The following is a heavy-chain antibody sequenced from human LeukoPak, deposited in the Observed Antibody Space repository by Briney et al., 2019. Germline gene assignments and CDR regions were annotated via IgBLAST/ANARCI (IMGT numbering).Heavy chain of an antibody. Sequence: ASVKVSCKASGGTFSSYAISWVRQAPGQGLEWMGGIIPIFGTANYAQKFQGRVTITADKSTSTAYMELSSLRSEDTAVYYCARDASLLQPGIAAAGRRPPRYYYYYYMDVWGKGTTVTVSS. CDR1: GGTFSSYA. J-gene: IGHJ6*03. V-gene: IGHV1-69*06. CDR2: IIPIFGTA. CDR3: ARDASLLQPGIAAAGRRPPRYYYYYYMDV. D-gene: IGHD6-13*01.